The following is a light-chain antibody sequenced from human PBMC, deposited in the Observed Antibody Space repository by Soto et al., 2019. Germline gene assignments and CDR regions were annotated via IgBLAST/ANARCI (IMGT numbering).Light chain of an antibody. CDR2: DDD. V-gene: IGLV1-51*01. Sequence: SVLTRPPSLSAAPGQKVTLSCSGSSSNIGGNSVSWYQQLPGTAPKLLIYDDDKRPSGIPDRFPGSKSGTSATLGITGFRTGDEADYYCGSWDSSLSAYVFGTGTKVTVL. J-gene: IGLJ1*01. CDR3: GSWDSSLSAYV. CDR1: SSNIGGNS.